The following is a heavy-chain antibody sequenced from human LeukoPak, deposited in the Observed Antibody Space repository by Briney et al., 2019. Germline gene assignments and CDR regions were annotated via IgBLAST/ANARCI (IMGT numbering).Heavy chain of an antibody. J-gene: IGHJ3*02. CDR2: IYYSGST. CDR1: GGSISTSNYY. V-gene: IGHV4-39*07. D-gene: IGHD3-3*01. Sequence: SETLSLTCTVSGGSISTSNYYWGWIRQPPGKGLEWIGSIYYSGSTYYNPSLKSRVTISVDTSKNQFSLKLSSVTAADTAVYYCARCLNAYDFWSGYFKGMMNDDAFDIWGQGTMVTVSS. CDR3: ARCLNAYDFWSGYFKGMMNDDAFDI.